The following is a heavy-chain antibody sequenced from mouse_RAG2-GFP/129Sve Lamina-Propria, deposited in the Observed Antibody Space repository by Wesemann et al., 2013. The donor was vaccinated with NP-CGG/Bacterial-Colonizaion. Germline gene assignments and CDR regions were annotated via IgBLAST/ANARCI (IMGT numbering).Heavy chain of an antibody. CDR2: INTYSGVP. CDR1: GYTFTTYG. D-gene: IGHD4-1*01. Sequence: QIQLVQSGPELKKPGETVKISCKASGYTFTTYGMSWVKQAPGKGLKWMGWINTYSGVPTYADDFKGRFAFSLETSASTAYLQINNLKNEDTATYFCATHLGRDSWFAYWGQGTLVTVSA. CDR3: ATHLGRDSWFAY. V-gene: IGHV9-3*01. J-gene: IGHJ3*01.